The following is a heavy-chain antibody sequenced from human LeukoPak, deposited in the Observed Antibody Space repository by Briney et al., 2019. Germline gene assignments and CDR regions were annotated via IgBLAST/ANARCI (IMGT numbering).Heavy chain of an antibody. D-gene: IGHD2-15*01. V-gene: IGHV4-39*07. J-gene: IGHJ5*02. CDR2: INHSGST. CDR1: GGSISSGDYY. CDR3: ARRSVHSTRSYVVAAHNWFDP. Sequence: SETLSLTCTVSGGSISSGDYYWSWIRQPPGKGLEWIGEINHSGSTNYNPSLKSRVTISVDTSKNQFSLKLSSVTAADTAVYYCARRSVHSTRSYVVAAHNWFDPWGQGTLVTVSS.